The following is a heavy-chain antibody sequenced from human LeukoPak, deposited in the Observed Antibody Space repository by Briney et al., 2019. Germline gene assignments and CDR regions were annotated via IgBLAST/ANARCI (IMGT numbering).Heavy chain of an antibody. D-gene: IGHD3-10*01. V-gene: IGHV3-23*01. Sequence: PGGSLRLSCAASGFTFSSYVMSWVRQAPGKGLEWVSAIGSSGGSTYYADSVKGRFTISRDNSKNTLYLQMNSLRAEDTAVYYCAKDRRAGSYDYWGQGTLVTVSS. J-gene: IGHJ4*02. CDR3: AKDRRAGSYDY. CDR1: GFTFSSYV. CDR2: IGSSGGST.